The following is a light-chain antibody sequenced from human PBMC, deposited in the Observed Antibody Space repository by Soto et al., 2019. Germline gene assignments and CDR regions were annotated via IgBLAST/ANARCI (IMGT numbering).Light chain of an antibody. Sequence: EIELTQSPPTLSLSHGERATLPCRASQSVSSHLAWYQQKPGQAPRLLIFDASSWAAGVPARFSGSGSGTDFTLTISRLEPEDFAVYYCQQYGSSPLTFGGGTKVDIK. J-gene: IGKJ4*02. CDR3: QQYGSSPLT. CDR2: DAS. CDR1: QSVSSH. V-gene: IGKV3-20*01.